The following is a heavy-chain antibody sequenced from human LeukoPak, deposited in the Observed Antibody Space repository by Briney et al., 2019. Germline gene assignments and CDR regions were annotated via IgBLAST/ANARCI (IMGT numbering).Heavy chain of an antibody. V-gene: IGHV3-30*04. Sequence: PGGSLRLSCAASGFTFSSYDMHWVRQAPGEGLEWVTVISYDGSNKYYADSVKGRFTISRDNSKNTLYLQMNSLRAEDTAVYYCAGELASYYYYYGMDVWGKGTTVTVSS. CDR2: ISYDGSNK. J-gene: IGHJ6*04. CDR1: GFTFSSYD. CDR3: AGELASYYYYYGMDV. D-gene: IGHD3-3*02.